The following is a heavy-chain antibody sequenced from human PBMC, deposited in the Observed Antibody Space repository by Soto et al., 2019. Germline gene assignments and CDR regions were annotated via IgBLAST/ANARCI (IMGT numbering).Heavy chain of an antibody. CDR3: ARLGDCTNGVCYSYYYYGMDV. CDR2: IYYSGST. Sequence: QVQLQESGPGLVKPSETLSLTCTVSGGSISSYYWSSIRQPPGKGLEWIGYIYYSGSTNYNPSLKSRVTISVDTSKNQFSLKLSSVTAADTAVYYCARLGDCTNGVCYSYYYYGMDVWGQGTTVTVSS. D-gene: IGHD2-8*01. V-gene: IGHV4-59*01. J-gene: IGHJ6*02. CDR1: GGSISSYY.